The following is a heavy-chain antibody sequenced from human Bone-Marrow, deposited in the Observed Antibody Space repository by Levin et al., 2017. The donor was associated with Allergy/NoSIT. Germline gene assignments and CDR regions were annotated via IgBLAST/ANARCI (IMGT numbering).Heavy chain of an antibody. CDR1: GFDFNTHD. J-gene: IGHJ6*02. D-gene: IGHD6-19*01. CDR3: AKSQGRSGWSYYYYGMDV. V-gene: IGHV3-21*06. CDR2: ISGNSHYV. Sequence: SGGSLRLSCRGSGFDFNTHDMNWVRQAPGQGLEWVSSISGNSHYVYYADSVKGRFSISRDNAKNSMFLHMNSLRVEDTAVYYCAKSQGRSGWSYYYYGMDVWGRGTTLTVSS.